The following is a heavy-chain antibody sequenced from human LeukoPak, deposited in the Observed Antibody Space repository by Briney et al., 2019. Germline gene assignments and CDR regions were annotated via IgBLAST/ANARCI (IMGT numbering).Heavy chain of an antibody. CDR1: GFIVSSNY. CDR3: ARDSPNRGYDYSVNYFDY. V-gene: IGHV3-53*01. CDR2: IYSGGST. J-gene: IGHJ4*02. Sequence: PGGSLRLSCAASGFIVSSNYMTWVRQAPGKGLDWVSVIYSGGSTYYADSVKGRFTISRDNSKNTLYLQMNSLRVEDTAVYYCARDSPNRGYDYSVNYFDYWGQGTLVTVSS. D-gene: IGHD5-12*01.